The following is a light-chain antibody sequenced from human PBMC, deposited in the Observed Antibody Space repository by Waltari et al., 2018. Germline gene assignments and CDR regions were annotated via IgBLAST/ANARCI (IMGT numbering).Light chain of an antibody. Sequence: EKVMTQSPATLSVSPGERATLSCRASQSISTNLAWYQQKPGQAPRLLIYGASTRATGIPARFSGSGSGTEFTLSISSLQSEDFESYYCQQYNNWPRTFGQGTKVESK. CDR2: GAS. V-gene: IGKV3-15*01. CDR3: QQYNNWPRT. CDR1: QSISTN. J-gene: IGKJ1*01.